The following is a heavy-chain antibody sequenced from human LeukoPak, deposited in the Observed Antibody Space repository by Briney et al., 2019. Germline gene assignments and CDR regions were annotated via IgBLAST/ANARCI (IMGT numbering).Heavy chain of an antibody. CDR3: ARVGGHSPLYSYAWFDP. V-gene: IGHV3-21*01. Sequence: GGSLRLSCAASAFTFNSYSMSWVRQAPGKGLEWVASITSTSVSTYYADSVKGRFTISRDNAKNSLYLQMDSLRAEDTAVYYCARVGGHSPLYSYAWFDPWGQGTLVTVSS. CDR2: ITSTSVST. J-gene: IGHJ5*02. CDR1: AFTFNSYS. D-gene: IGHD6-13*01.